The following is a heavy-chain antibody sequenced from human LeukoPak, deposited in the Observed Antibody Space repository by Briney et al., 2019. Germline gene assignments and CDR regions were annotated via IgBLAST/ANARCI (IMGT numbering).Heavy chain of an antibody. J-gene: IGHJ4*02. D-gene: IGHD2-2*01. CDR1: GGSISSSSYY. CDR2: IYYSGST. V-gene: IGHV4-39*07. Sequence: SETLSLTCTVSGGSISSSSYYWGWIRQPPGKGLEWIGSIYYSGSTYYNPSLKSRVTISVDTSKNQFSLKLSSVTAADTAVYYCASSIGPYTSNDYWGQGTLVTVSS. CDR3: ASSIGPYTSNDY.